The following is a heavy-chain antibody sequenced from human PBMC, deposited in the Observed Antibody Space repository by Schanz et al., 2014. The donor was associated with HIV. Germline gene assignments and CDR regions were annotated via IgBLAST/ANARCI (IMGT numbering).Heavy chain of an antibody. CDR2: INSDGSST. CDR1: GFTFSSYW. D-gene: IGHD3-9*01. Sequence: EVQLVESGGGLVQPGGSLRLSCAASGFTFSSYWMHWVRQAPGKGLVWVSRINSDGSSTTYADYVKGRFTISRDNAKNTLYLQMNSLRAEDTAVYYCARDYRYLQEYHYGMDVWGQGTTVTISS. CDR3: ARDYRYLQEYHYGMDV. J-gene: IGHJ6*02. V-gene: IGHV3-74*01.